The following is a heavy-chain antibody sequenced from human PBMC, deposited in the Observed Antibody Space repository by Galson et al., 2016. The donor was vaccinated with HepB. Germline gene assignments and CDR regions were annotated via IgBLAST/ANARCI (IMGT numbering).Heavy chain of an antibody. J-gene: IGHJ6*03. Sequence: SLRLSCAASGFSFSSNAMSWVRQAPGKGLEWLSFISDSGGTRHYADSVKGRFTVSRDNSKDTLYLQMNGLRADDTAVYYCAKGGGGSSSWQKYYYYYYMDVWGKGTTVTVSS. CDR1: GFSFSSNA. V-gene: IGHV3-23*01. CDR3: AKGGGGSSSWQKYYYYYYMDV. CDR2: ISDSGGTR. D-gene: IGHD6-13*01.